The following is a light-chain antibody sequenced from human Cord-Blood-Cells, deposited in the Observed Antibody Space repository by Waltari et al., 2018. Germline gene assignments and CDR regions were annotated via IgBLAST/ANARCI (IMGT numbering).Light chain of an antibody. V-gene: IGLV2-23*01. CDR2: EGS. CDR3: CSYAGSVV. J-gene: IGLJ2*01. Sequence: QSALTQPASASGSPGQSITISCTGTSSAVGSYNLVSWYQQHTGKAPKLMINEGSKRPSGVSNRVSGSKSGNTASLTSSGLQAEDEADYYCCSYAGSVVFGGGTKLTVL. CDR1: SSAVGSYNL.